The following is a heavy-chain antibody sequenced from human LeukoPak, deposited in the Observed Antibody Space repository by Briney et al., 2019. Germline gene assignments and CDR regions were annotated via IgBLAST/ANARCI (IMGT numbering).Heavy chain of an antibody. Sequence: PGGSLRLSCAASRFTFSSYEMNWVRQAPGKGLEWVSYISSSGSTIYYADSVKGRFTISRDNAKNSLYLQMNSLRAEDTAVYYCAREGGDSSGYYYAFDYWGQGTLVTVSS. CDR2: ISSSGSTI. V-gene: IGHV3-48*03. CDR3: AREGGDSSGYYYAFDY. CDR1: RFTFSSYE. J-gene: IGHJ4*02. D-gene: IGHD3-22*01.